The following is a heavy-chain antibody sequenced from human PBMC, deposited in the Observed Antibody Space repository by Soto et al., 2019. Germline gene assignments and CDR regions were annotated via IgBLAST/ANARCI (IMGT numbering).Heavy chain of an antibody. J-gene: IGHJ4*02. V-gene: IGHV1-69*04. D-gene: IGHD6-13*01. CDR1: GYTFTSYA. CDR3: AIGRYSSTCYYAFDY. CDR2: IIPILGIA. Sequence: ASVKVSCKASGYTFTSYAMHWVRQAPGQGLEWMGRIIPILGIANYAQKFQGRVTITADKSTSTAYMELSSLRSEDTAVYYCAIGRYSSTCYYAFDYWGQGTLVTVSS.